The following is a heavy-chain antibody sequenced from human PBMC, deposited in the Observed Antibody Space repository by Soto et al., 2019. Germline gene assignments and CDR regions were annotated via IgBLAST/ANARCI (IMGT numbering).Heavy chain of an antibody. J-gene: IGHJ4*02. CDR3: ARRKNSGRPYYFDC. CDR2: INPNSGGT. Sequence: ASVKVSCKASGYTFTGYYMHWVRQAPGQGLEWMGWINPNSGGTNYAQKFQGRVTMTRDTSISTAYMELSRLRSDDTAVYYCARRKNSGRPYYFDCWGQGTLVTVSS. V-gene: IGHV1-2*02. CDR1: GYTFTGYY. D-gene: IGHD1-26*01.